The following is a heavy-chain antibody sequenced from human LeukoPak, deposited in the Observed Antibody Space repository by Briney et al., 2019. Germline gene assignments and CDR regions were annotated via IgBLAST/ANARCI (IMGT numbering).Heavy chain of an antibody. CDR1: GYTFTSYY. J-gene: IGHJ4*02. V-gene: IGHV1-46*01. CDR2: INPSGGST. Sequence: ASVKVSCKAYGYTFTSYYMHWVRQAPGQGLEWMGIINPSGGSTSYAQKFQGRVTMTRDMSTSTVYMELRSLRSDDTAVYYCARDLSSDYPFSDFDYWGQGTLVTVSS. D-gene: IGHD4-11*01. CDR3: ARDLSSDYPFSDFDY.